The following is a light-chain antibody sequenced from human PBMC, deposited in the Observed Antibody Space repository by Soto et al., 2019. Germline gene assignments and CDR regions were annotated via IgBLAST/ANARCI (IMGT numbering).Light chain of an antibody. CDR3: QQYGSSPLT. CDR1: ESVGSN. V-gene: IGKV3-20*01. CDR2: GAS. J-gene: IGKJ4*01. Sequence: EVVMTQSPATLSVSPGERATFSCRASESVGSNLAWYQQKPGQAPSLLIYGASTRATGIPDRFSGSGSGTDFTLTISRLEAEDFAVYYCQQYGSSPLTFGGGTKVDI.